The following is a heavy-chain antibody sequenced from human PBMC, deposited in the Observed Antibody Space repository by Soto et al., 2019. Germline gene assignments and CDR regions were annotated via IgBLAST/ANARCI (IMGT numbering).Heavy chain of an antibody. D-gene: IGHD1-1*01. J-gene: IGHJ6*02. CDR1: GGTFSSYA. V-gene: IGHV1-69*13. Sequence: VASVKVSCKASGGTFSSYAISWARQAPGQGLEWMGGIIPIFGTANYAQKFQGRVTITADESTSTAYMELSSLRSEDTAVYYCARYWNRRGYYGMDVWGQGTTVTVSS. CDR3: ARYWNRRGYYGMDV. CDR2: IIPIFGTA.